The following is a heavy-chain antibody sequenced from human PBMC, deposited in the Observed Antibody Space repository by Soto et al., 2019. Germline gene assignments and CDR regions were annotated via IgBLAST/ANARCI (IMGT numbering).Heavy chain of an antibody. Sequence: QVQLQESGPALVKPSETLSLTCTVSGGSISDYYWSWIRQPPGKGLEWIGYIYYPGSNNYNPSLKSRVTXXLDTSKCQVSLRLSSVTAADTAVYYCARGRSRWSPWGQGTLVTVSS. D-gene: IGHD6-13*01. CDR2: IYYPGSN. J-gene: IGHJ5*02. CDR3: ARGRSRWSP. CDR1: GGSISDYY. V-gene: IGHV4-59*01.